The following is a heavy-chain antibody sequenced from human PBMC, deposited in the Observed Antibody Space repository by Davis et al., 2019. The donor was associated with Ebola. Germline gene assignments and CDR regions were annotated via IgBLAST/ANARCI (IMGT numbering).Heavy chain of an antibody. D-gene: IGHD3-3*01. V-gene: IGHV3-30-3*01. CDR3: ARITVGPEMKYYDFWSGQLHDAFDI. CDR1: GFSFSSYA. Sequence: GESLKISCAASGFSFSSYAMHWVRQAPGKGLEWLAVISHDGSNVFYADSVKGRITISRDISKNTLYLQMHSLSAGDTAVYYCARITVGPEMKYYDFWSGQLHDAFDIWGQGTMVTVSS. CDR2: ISHDGSNV. J-gene: IGHJ3*02.